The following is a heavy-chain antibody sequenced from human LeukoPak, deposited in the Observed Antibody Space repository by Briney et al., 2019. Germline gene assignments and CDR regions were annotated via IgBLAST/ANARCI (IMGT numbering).Heavy chain of an antibody. CDR2: ISYDGSNK. V-gene: IGHV3-30*04. CDR3: ASLPFYYYYGMDV. J-gene: IGHJ6*02. CDR1: GFTFSSYA. Sequence: GGSLRLSCAASGFTFSSYAMHWVRQAPGKGLEWVAVISYDGSNKYYADSVKGRLTISRDNSKNTLYLQMNSLRAEDTAVYYCASLPFYYYYGMDVWGQGTTVTVS.